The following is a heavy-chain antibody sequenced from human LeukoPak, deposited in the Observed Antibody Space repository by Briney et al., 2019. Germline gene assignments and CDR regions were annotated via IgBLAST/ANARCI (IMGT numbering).Heavy chain of an antibody. CDR1: GYTFSSYS. V-gene: IGHV1-18*01. CDR3: ARASYCSDGSCYSDY. J-gene: IGHJ4*02. Sequence: GASVKVSCKASGYTFSSYSISWVRQAPGQGLEWMGWISAYNGNTIYAQKVKGRVTMTTDTSTSTAYIELRSLKSDDTAVYYCARASYCSDGSCYSDYWGQGTLVTVSS. CDR2: ISAYNGNT. D-gene: IGHD2-15*01.